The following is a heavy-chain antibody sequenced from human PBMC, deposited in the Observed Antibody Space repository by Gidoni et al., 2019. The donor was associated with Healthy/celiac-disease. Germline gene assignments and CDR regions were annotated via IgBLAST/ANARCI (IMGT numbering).Heavy chain of an antibody. J-gene: IGHJ4*02. CDR2: VYYSGST. D-gene: IGHD3-16*01. Sequence: QLQLQVSGPGLVKPSETQSPTCTVSGGAISSSSYYWGWIRQPPGKGLECIGSVYYSGSTYYNPSLKSRVTISVDTSKNHFSLKLSSVTAADTAVYYCARHHKGGGFNFDYWGQGTLVTVSS. V-gene: IGHV4-39*01. CDR3: ARHHKGGGFNFDY. CDR1: GGAISSSSYY.